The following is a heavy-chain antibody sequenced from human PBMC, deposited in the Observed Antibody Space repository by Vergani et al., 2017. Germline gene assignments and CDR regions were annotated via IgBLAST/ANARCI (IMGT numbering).Heavy chain of an antibody. CDR2: IWYDGSNK. Sequence: QVQLVESGGGVVQPGRSLRLSCAASGFTFSSYGMHWVRQAPGKGLEWVAVIWYDGSNKYYADSVKGRFTISRDNSKNTLYLQMNSLRAEDTAVYYCAXDPGYSSSWYYFDYWGQGTLVTVSS. CDR1: GFTFSSYG. D-gene: IGHD6-13*01. V-gene: IGHV3-33*01. J-gene: IGHJ4*02. CDR3: AXDPGYSSSWYYFDY.